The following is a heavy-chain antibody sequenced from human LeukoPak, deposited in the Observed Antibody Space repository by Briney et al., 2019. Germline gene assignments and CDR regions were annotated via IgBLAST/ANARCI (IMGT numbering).Heavy chain of an antibody. Sequence: GGSLRLSCAASGFTFSSYWMSWVRQAPGKGLEWVSAISGSATTYYADSVRGRFIISRDNSKNTLYLQMSSLRAEDTAVYYCAKSKEDCCGSFDPWGQGTLVTVSS. D-gene: IGHD2-15*01. CDR3: AKSKEDCCGSFDP. CDR2: ISGSATT. V-gene: IGHV3-23*01. CDR1: GFTFSSYW. J-gene: IGHJ5*02.